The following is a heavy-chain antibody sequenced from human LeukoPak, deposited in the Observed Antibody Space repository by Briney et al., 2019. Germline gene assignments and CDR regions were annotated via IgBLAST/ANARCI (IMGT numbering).Heavy chain of an antibody. Sequence: GASVNVSCKASGYTFTSYDINWVGQATGQGLEWMGWMNPNIVNTGYAQKFHGRVTITRNTSISTASVELSSLSSEDTAVYYCARVVKRGTYYYGSGSYFRFDPWGQGTLVTVSS. CDR1: GYTFTSYD. CDR3: ARVVKRGTYYYGSGSYFRFDP. J-gene: IGHJ5*01. D-gene: IGHD3-10*01. CDR2: MNPNIVNT. V-gene: IGHV1-8*01.